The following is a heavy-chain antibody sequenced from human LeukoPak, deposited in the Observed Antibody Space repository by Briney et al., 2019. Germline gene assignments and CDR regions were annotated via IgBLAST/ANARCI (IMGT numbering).Heavy chain of an antibody. V-gene: IGHV3-23*01. Sequence: GGSLRLSCAASGFTFSSYTMSWVRQAPGKGLEWVSTITTSDGNTYYADSVKGRFTVSRDNSKNTLFLQMNSLRAEDTAVYYCAKVDYGDYGFFDYWGQGTLVTVSS. J-gene: IGHJ4*02. D-gene: IGHD4-17*01. CDR1: GFTFSSYT. CDR2: ITTSDGNT. CDR3: AKVDYGDYGFFDY.